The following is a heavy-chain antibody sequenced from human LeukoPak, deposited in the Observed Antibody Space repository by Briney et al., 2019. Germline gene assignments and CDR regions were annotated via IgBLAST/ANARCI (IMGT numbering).Heavy chain of an antibody. CDR3: ARGGADDILTGYYPDY. Sequence: PSETLSLTCTVSGGSISSSSYYWGWIRQPPGTGLEWIGEINHSGSTNYNPSLKSRVTISVDTSKNQFSLKLSSVTAADTAVYYCARGGADDILTGYYPDYWGQGTLVTVSS. D-gene: IGHD3-9*01. CDR1: GGSISSSSYY. J-gene: IGHJ4*02. V-gene: IGHV4-39*07. CDR2: INHSGST.